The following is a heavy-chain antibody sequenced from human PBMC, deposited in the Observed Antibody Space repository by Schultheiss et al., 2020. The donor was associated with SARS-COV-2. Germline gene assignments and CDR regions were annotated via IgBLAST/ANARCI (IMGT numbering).Heavy chain of an antibody. D-gene: IGHD3-22*01. V-gene: IGHV3-30-3*01. CDR2: ISYDGSKE. CDR3: ARKEYYDPRTYECFDH. J-gene: IGHJ4*02. Sequence: GGSLRLSCAASGFTFSSYAMHWVRQAPGKGLEWVAVISYDGSKEYYAASVTGRFTISRDNSKNTLYLQMNSLRPEDTGVYYCARKEYYDPRTYECFDHWGQGTLVTVSS. CDR1: GFTFSSYA.